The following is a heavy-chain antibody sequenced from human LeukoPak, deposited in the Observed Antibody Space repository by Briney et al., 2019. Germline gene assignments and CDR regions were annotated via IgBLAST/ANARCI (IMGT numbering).Heavy chain of an antibody. CDR2: ISSSSSYI. CDR1: GFTFSRYS. J-gene: IGHJ4*02. CDR3: ARASYSGSYYAY. V-gene: IGHV3-21*01. Sequence: GGSLRLPCAASGFTFSRYSMNWVRQAPGKGLEWVSSISSSSSYINYADSVKGRITISRDNAKNSLYLQMNSLRAEDTAVYYCARASYSGSYYAYWGQGTLVTVSS. D-gene: IGHD1-26*01.